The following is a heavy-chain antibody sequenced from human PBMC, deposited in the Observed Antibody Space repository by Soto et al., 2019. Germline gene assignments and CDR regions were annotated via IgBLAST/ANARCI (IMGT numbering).Heavy chain of an antibody. Sequence: QVQLVQSGAEVKKPGSSVKVSCKASGGTFSSYTISWVRQAPGQGLEWMGRIIPILGIANYAQKFQGRVTITAVKSTSTAYMELRSLRSEDTAVYYCARIRGWFGELFPDYWGQGTLVTVSS. V-gene: IGHV1-69*02. CDR1: GGTFSSYT. CDR3: ARIRGWFGELFPDY. J-gene: IGHJ4*02. D-gene: IGHD3-10*01. CDR2: IIPILGIA.